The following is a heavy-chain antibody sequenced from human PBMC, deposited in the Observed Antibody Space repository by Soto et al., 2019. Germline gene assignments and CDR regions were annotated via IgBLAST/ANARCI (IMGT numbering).Heavy chain of an antibody. D-gene: IGHD2-2*01. CDR1: RFAFSTYE. V-gene: IGHV3-48*03. CDR2: ISTSGSTV. CDR3: VRYCSTTLCNGVATRTFDY. J-gene: IGHJ4*02. Sequence: GGSLRLSCAASRFAFSTYEMNWVRQAPGKGLEWVSYISTSGSTVYYADSVKGRFTISRDNTRNSLYLQMNSLRDEDTALYYCVRYCSTTLCNGVATRTFDYWGQGTLVTVSS.